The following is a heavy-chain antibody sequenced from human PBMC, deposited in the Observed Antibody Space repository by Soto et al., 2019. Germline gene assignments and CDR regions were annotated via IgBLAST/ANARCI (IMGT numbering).Heavy chain of an antibody. CDR3: AKDAPPPSMKQWLVLVARGGVFDY. J-gene: IGHJ4*02. Sequence: PGGSLRLSCAASGFTFSSYGMHWVRQAPGKGLEWVAVISYDGSNKYYADSVKGRFTISRDNSKNTLYLQMNSLRAEDTAVYYCAKDAPPPSMKQWLVLVARGGVFDYWGQGTLVTVSS. D-gene: IGHD6-19*01. V-gene: IGHV3-30*18. CDR1: GFTFSSYG. CDR2: ISYDGSNK.